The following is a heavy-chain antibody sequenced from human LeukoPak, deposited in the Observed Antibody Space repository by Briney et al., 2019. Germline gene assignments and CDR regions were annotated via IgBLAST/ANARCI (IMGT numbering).Heavy chain of an antibody. D-gene: IGHD5-18*01. J-gene: IGHJ4*02. Sequence: SETLSLTCTVSDGSISSYYWSWIRLPPGKGLEWIGYIYYTGATYYHPSLKSRVTISLDTSKNQFSLKLSSVTAADAAVYYCARAGYSYGTGYYFDYWGQGALVTVSS. CDR2: IYYTGAT. CDR3: ARAGYSYGTGYYFDY. V-gene: IGHV4-59*01. CDR1: DGSISSYY.